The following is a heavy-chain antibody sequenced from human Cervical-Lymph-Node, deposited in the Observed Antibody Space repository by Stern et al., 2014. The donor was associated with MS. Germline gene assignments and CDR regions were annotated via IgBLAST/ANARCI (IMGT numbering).Heavy chain of an antibody. Sequence: QVQLVQSGAEVKRPGASVKVSCKASGYSFTSYGLSWVRQAPGQGLEWMGWISTDNGKTKYAQRLQGSVTMTTDTSSNTAYMELRGLTSDDTAVYYCARQGRDYGDSFYFDHWGRGTLVTVSS. V-gene: IGHV1-18*01. D-gene: IGHD4-17*01. CDR1: GYSFTSYG. CDR3: ARQGRDYGDSFYFDH. CDR2: ISTDNGKT. J-gene: IGHJ4*02.